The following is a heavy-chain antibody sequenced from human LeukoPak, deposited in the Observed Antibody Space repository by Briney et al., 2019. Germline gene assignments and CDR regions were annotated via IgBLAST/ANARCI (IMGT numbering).Heavy chain of an antibody. V-gene: IGHV1-46*01. J-gene: IGHJ6*03. CDR2: INPSGGST. Sequence: GASVKVSCKASGYTFTSYYMHWVRQAPGLGFEWMGIINPSGGSTSYAQKFQGRVTMTRDMSTSTVYMELSSLRSEDTAVYYCARVLYGSGSYTYYYYYMDVWGKGTTVTISS. CDR1: GYTFTSYY. CDR3: ARVLYGSGSYTYYYYYMDV. D-gene: IGHD3-10*01.